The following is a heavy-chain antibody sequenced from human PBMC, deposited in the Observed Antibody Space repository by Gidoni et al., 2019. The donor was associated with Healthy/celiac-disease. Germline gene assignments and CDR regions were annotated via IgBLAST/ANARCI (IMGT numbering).Heavy chain of an antibody. D-gene: IGHD3-22*01. CDR3: AHRRNADLPSSGLLGAFDY. Sequence: QITLKESGPTLVKPTQTLTLTCTFSGFSLSHRGVGVGWIRQPPGKALEWLALIYWDDDKRYSPSLKSRLTITKDTSKNQVVLTMTNMDPVDTATYYCAHRRNADLPSSGLLGAFDYWGQGALVTVSS. V-gene: IGHV2-5*02. CDR1: GFSLSHRGVG. CDR2: IYWDDDK. J-gene: IGHJ4*02.